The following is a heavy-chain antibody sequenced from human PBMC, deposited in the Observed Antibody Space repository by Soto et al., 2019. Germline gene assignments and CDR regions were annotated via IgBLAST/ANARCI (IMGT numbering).Heavy chain of an antibody. V-gene: IGHV1-18*04. CDR2: ISTYNGHT. Sequence: AASVKVSCKASGYSFVTHGISWVRQAPGQGLEWMGWISTYNGHTNYARKFQGRVSLTTDTSSNTAYMHLTGLRSDDTAVYYCARDIVGSTTVYFDFWGQGTLVTISS. CDR1: GYSFVTHG. CDR3: ARDIVGSTTVYFDF. D-gene: IGHD1-26*01. J-gene: IGHJ4*02.